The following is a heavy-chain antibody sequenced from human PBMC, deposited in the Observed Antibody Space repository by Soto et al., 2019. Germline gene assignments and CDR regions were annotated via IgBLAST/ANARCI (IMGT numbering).Heavy chain of an antibody. CDR3: AREEYYYGSGAFFDY. CDR1: GGTFSSYT. D-gene: IGHD3-10*01. Sequence: QVQLVQSGAEVKKPGSSVKVSCKASGGTFSSYTISWVRQAPGQGLDWMGRIIPILGIANYAQKFQGRDTITADTSTSTAYMELSSLRSEDTAVYYCAREEYYYGSGAFFDYWGQGTLVTVSS. CDR2: IIPILGIA. J-gene: IGHJ4*02. V-gene: IGHV1-69*08.